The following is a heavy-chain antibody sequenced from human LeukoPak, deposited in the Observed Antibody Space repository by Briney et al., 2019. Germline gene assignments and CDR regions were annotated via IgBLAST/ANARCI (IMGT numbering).Heavy chain of an antibody. J-gene: IGHJ4*02. Sequence: ASVKVSGKAAGYTFTSYAMNWLRQSPGQGVGWRGWINIYTGNPTYAQGLTGRMVFSLDPSISTAYLQISKLTAWDTSALFFTRGSSSTSSGYYCWGQGTLVTVSS. CDR3: TRGSSSTSSGYYC. V-gene: IGHV7-4-1*02. D-gene: IGHD3-22*01. CDR2: INIYTGNP. CDR1: GYTFTSYA.